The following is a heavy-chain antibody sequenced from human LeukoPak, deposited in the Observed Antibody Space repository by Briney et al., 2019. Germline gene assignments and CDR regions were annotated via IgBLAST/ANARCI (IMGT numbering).Heavy chain of an antibody. D-gene: IGHD6-13*01. CDR1: GGSISSYY. Sequence: SETLSLTCTVSGGSISSYYWGWIRQPPGKGLEWIGSIYHSGSTYYNPSLKSRVTISVDTSKNQFSRKLSSVTAADTAVYYCAKSRGQLVPDYFQHWGQGTLVTVSS. CDR2: IYHSGST. V-gene: IGHV4-38-2*02. J-gene: IGHJ1*01. CDR3: AKSRGQLVPDYFQH.